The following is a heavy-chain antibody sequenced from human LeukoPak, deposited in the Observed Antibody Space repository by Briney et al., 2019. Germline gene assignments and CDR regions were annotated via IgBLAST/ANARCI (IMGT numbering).Heavy chain of an antibody. CDR3: ARWFGELLFGFDY. J-gene: IGHJ4*02. Sequence: SETLSLTCTVSGGSISSYYWSWIRQPPGKGLEWIGEINHSGSTNYNPSLKSRVTISVDTSKNQFSLKLSSVTAADTAVYYCARWFGELLFGFDYWGQGTLVTVSS. CDR1: GGSISSYY. D-gene: IGHD3-10*01. CDR2: INHSGST. V-gene: IGHV4-34*01.